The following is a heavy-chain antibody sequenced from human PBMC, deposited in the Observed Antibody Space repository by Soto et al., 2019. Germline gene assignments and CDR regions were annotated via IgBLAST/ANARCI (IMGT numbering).Heavy chain of an antibody. J-gene: IGHJ5*02. CDR2: ISYDGSNK. CDR3: AKEGPAKRSWSHRGWFDP. Sequence: QVQLVESGGGVVQPGRSLRLSCAASGFTFSSYGMHWVRQAPGKGLEWVAVISYDGSNKYYADSVKGRFTISRDNSKNKSYLQMNSLRAEDTAVYYCAKEGPAKRSWSHRGWFDPWGQGTLVTVSS. V-gene: IGHV3-30*18. D-gene: IGHD1-26*01. CDR1: GFTFSSYG.